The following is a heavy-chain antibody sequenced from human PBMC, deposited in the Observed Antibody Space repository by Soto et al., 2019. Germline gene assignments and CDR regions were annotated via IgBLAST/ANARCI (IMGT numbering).Heavy chain of an antibody. V-gene: IGHV4-30-2*01. Sequence: QLQLQESGSGLVKPSQTLSLTCAVSGGSISSGGYSWSWIQQPPGKGLEWIGYIYHSGSTYYNPSLKSRVTITVDRAKNQFSLKLSSVTAADPAVYYCARTPDIWGQGTMVTVSS. J-gene: IGHJ3*02. CDR2: IYHSGST. CDR1: GGSISSGGYS. CDR3: ARTPDI.